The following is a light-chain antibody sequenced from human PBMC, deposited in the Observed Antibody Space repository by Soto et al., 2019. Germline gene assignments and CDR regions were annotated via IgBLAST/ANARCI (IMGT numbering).Light chain of an antibody. CDR1: SSDVGGYNY. CDR2: EVS. CDR3: SSYTSSIPRV. V-gene: IGLV2-14*01. J-gene: IGLJ1*01. Sequence: QSALAQPASVSGSPGQSITISCTGTSSDVGGYNYVSWYQQHPGKAPKLMVYEVSTRPSGVSNRFSGSKSGNTASLTISGLQAEDEADYYCSSYTSSIPRVFGTGTKATVL.